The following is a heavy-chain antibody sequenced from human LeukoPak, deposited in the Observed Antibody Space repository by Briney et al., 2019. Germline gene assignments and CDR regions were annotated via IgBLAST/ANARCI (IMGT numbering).Heavy chain of an antibody. CDR2: IYSGGST. Sequence: GGSLRLSCAASGFTASSNYMSWVRQAPGKGLEWVSVIYSGGSTYYADSVKGRFTISRDNSKNTLYLQMHSLRAEDTAVYYCARGWYDFWSGYDYYFDYWGQGTLVTVSS. CDR1: GFTASSNY. V-gene: IGHV3-53*01. D-gene: IGHD3-3*01. CDR3: ARGWYDFWSGYDYYFDY. J-gene: IGHJ4*02.